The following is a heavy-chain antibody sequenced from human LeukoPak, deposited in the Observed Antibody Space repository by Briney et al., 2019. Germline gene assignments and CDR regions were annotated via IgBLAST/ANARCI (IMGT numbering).Heavy chain of an antibody. CDR1: GGSISSYY. Sequence: ETLSLTCTVPGGSISSYYWSWIRQPPGKGLEWIGYIYYSGSTNYNPSLKSRVTISVDTSKNQFSLKLSSVTAADTAVYYCARGGSYRSFDYWGQGTLVTVSS. CDR2: IYYSGST. J-gene: IGHJ4*02. D-gene: IGHD3-16*02. V-gene: IGHV4-59*01. CDR3: ARGGSYRSFDY.